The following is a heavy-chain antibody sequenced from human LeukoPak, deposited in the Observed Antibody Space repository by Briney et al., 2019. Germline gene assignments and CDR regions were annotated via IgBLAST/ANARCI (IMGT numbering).Heavy chain of an antibody. CDR1: GGSISSSSYY. J-gene: IGHJ5*02. CDR2: IYYSGST. V-gene: IGHV4-39*06. D-gene: IGHD3-16*01. CDR3: ARDWGPKGVNWFDP. Sequence: SETLSLTCTVSGGSISSSSYYWGWIRQPPGKGLEWIGSIYYSGSTYYNPSLKSRVTISLDTSKNQFTLKLTPVTAADTAVYYCARDWGPKGVNWFDPWGQGTLVTVSS.